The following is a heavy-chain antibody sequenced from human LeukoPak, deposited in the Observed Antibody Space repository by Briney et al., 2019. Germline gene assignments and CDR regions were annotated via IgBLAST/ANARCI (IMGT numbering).Heavy chain of an antibody. D-gene: IGHD3-10*01. J-gene: IGHJ1*01. CDR1: GYTFTSYY. V-gene: IGHV1-46*01. CDR3: ARGAMVRGVITGYFQH. CDR2: INPSGGST. Sequence: ASVKVSCKVSGYTFTSYYMHWVRQAPGQGLEWMGIINPSGGSTSYAQKFQGRVTMTRDTSTSTLYMELSSLRSEDTAVYFCARGAMVRGVITGYFQHWGQGTLVIVSS.